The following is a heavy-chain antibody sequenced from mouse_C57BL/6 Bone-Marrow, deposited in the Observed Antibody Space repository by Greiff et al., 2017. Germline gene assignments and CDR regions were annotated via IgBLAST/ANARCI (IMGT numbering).Heavy chain of an antibody. Sequence: QVQLQQPGAELVKPGASVKMSCKASGYTFTSYWITWVKQRPGQGLEWIGDIYPGSGSTNYNEKFKSKATLTVDASSSTADMQLSSLTSEDSAVYYCARPYYSNYWYIDVWGTGTTVTVSS. J-gene: IGHJ1*03. CDR3: ARPYYSNYWYIDV. CDR1: GYTFTSYW. V-gene: IGHV1-55*01. D-gene: IGHD2-5*01. CDR2: IYPGSGST.